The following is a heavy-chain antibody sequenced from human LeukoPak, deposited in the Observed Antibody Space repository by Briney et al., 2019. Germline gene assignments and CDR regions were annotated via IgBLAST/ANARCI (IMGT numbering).Heavy chain of an antibody. D-gene: IGHD1-7*01. V-gene: IGHV5-51*01. CDR3: ARFLHGNSLDY. Sequence: GESLQISCQASGDTFSDTYIAWVPQMAGKGPEWIGTVYFDGSDNRYRPSFQGQVTISVDQSISRAYLQWTSLKTSDTAMYYCARFLHGNSLDYWGQGTLVTVSS. CDR1: GDTFSDTY. J-gene: IGHJ4*02. CDR2: VYFDGSDN.